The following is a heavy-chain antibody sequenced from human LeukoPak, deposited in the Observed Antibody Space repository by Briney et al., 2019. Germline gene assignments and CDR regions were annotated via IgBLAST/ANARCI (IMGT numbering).Heavy chain of an antibody. CDR2: IDPSGGST. CDR1: GYTFTSYY. Sequence: ASVKVSCKASGYTFTSYYMHWVRQAPGQGLEWMGIIDPSGGSTSYAQKFQGRVTMTRDTSTSTVYMELSSLRSEDTAVYYCAREARELVLKAEDGMDVWGQGTTVTVSS. CDR3: AREARELVLKAEDGMDV. D-gene: IGHD4/OR15-4a*01. J-gene: IGHJ6*02. V-gene: IGHV1-46*01.